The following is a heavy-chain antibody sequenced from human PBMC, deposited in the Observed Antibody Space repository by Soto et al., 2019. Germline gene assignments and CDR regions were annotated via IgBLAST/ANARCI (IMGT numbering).Heavy chain of an antibody. CDR2: IKYSGTT. CDR1: GGSISSSRCH. V-gene: IGHV4-39*01. Sequence: TETLSLTCTVSGGSISSSRCHWGWIRQPPGKGLEWIASIKYSGTTFYNKSLKSQVTLSVDTSKKQLDLTLNSVTAAVTAVYYCARHGITGSYYDAFDIWGQGTMVTVSS. D-gene: IGHD1-26*01. J-gene: IGHJ3*02. CDR3: ARHGITGSYYDAFDI.